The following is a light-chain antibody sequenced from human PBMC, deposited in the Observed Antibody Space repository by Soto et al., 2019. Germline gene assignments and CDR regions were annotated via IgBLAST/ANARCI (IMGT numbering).Light chain of an antibody. Sequence: DIWMSQSPDSMAVSLGERATINCKSSQSLLYISNNQNYLGWYQQKPGQPPKLLIYGASTRESGVPDRFSGSGSGTDFTLTISSLQAEDVALYYCQQYYSSITFGQGTRLEIK. CDR3: QQYYSSIT. J-gene: IGKJ5*01. CDR2: GAS. CDR1: QSLLYISNNQNY. V-gene: IGKV4-1*01.